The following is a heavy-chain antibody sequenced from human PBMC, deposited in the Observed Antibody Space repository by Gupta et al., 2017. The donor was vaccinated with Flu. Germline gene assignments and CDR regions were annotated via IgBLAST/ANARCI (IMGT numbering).Heavy chain of an antibody. Sequence: QVQLQESGPGLVKPSETLSLTCAVSGYSISSGYYWGWLRQPPGKGLEWIGSINHSGSTYYNPSLKSRVTISVDTSKNQFSLKLSSVTAADTAVYYCARGLVITQHFDYWGQGTLVTVSS. CDR2: INHSGST. D-gene: IGHD3-22*01. CDR3: ARGLVITQHFDY. CDR1: GYSISSGYY. V-gene: IGHV4-38-2*01. J-gene: IGHJ4*02.